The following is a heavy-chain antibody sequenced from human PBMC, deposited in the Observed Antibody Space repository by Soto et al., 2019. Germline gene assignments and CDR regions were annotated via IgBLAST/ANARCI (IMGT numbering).Heavy chain of an antibody. V-gene: IGHV4-39*07. CDR3: ARALLGFSYGYGGYFDP. Sequence: SETLSLTCKVSGDSISSGTYSWSWFRQTSGKGLEWIGDISYRGSTSYSPSLKSRLMISLDTSNNQFSLKVASVTAADTAVYYCARALLGFSYGYGGYFDPWGPGTLVTVSS. J-gene: IGHJ4*02. D-gene: IGHD3-16*01. CDR1: GDSISSGTYS. CDR2: ISYRGST.